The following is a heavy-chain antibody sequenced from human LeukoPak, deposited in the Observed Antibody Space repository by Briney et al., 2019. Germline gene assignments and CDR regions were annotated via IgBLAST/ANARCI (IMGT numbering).Heavy chain of an antibody. Sequence: PGGSLRLSCEASGFTFSSYAMSCLRHAPGKGLEWVSDINTNGGSTSYPHPVKGRLTISNDNPSNIPYMEMSRLRAEGRAVYYCWVMHGYYDGSGYWVQWGQGTLVTVSS. CDR2: INTNGGST. J-gene: IGHJ4*02. D-gene: IGHD3-22*01. CDR1: GFTFSSYA. V-gene: IGHV3-23*01. CDR3: WVMHGYYDGSGYWVQ.